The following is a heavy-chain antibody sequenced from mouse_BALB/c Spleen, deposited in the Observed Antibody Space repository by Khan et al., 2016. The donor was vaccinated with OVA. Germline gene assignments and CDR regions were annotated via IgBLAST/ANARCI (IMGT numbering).Heavy chain of an antibody. Sequence: QVQLKEPGPGLVAPSQSLSITCTVSGFSLTDYGVSWIRQPPGKGLEWLGVIWGGGSTYYNSALKSRLSISKDNSKSQVFLKMSSLQTDDTAMYYCAKGVWSYYYALDYWGQGTSVTVSS. CDR1: GFSLTDYG. CDR3: AKGVWSYYYALDY. CDR2: IWGGGST. J-gene: IGHJ4*01. V-gene: IGHV2-6-5*01.